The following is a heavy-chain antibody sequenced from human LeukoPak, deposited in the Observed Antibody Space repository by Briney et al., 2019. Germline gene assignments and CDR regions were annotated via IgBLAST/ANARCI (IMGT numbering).Heavy chain of an antibody. J-gene: IGHJ4*02. CDR2: IGSSGYPL. V-gene: IGHV3-11*04. D-gene: IGHD3-22*01. CDR3: ARKNFSSGSFNY. CDR1: GFPFSVYY. Sequence: PGGSLRLSCAVSGFPFSVYYMSWIRQAPGKGLEWISYIGSSGYPLDYADSVKGRFTISRDNAKNSLYLEMNSLRAEDTAVYYCARKNFSSGSFNYWGQGTLVTVSS.